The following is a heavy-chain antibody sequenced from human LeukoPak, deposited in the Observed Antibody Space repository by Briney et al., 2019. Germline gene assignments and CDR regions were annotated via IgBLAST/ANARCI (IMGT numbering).Heavy chain of an antibody. Sequence: GASVKVSCKASGCTFTSYDINWVRQATGQGLEWMGWMNPNSANTGYAQKFQGRVTMTRDTSISTAYMELSSLTSEDTAVYYCARGPSYGSGSYNIYGIDYWGQGTLVTVSS. CDR1: GCTFTSYD. J-gene: IGHJ4*02. CDR2: MNPNSANT. D-gene: IGHD3-10*01. V-gene: IGHV1-8*01. CDR3: ARGPSYGSGSYNIYGIDY.